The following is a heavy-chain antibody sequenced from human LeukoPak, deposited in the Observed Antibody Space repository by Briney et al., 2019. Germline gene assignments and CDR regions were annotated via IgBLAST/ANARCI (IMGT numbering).Heavy chain of an antibody. CDR3: ARHDKVAAGKRFDY. CDR1: GGSISSGGYY. J-gene: IGHJ4*02. D-gene: IGHD6-13*01. V-gene: IGHV4-31*03. CDR2: IYYSGST. Sequence: TQTLSLTCTVSGGSISSGGYYWSWIRQHPGKGLEWIGYIYYSGSTNYNPSLKSRVTISVDTSKNQFSLKLSSVTAADTAMYYCARHDKVAAGKRFDYWGQGTLVTVSS.